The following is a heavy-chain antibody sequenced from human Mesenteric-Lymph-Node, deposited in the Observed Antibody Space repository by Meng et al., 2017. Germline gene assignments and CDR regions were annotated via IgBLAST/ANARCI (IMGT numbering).Heavy chain of an antibody. J-gene: IGHJ4*02. CDR3: ARVHSNYYDSSGDLDY. D-gene: IGHD3-22*01. Sequence: GESLKISCAVSGFTFSVYSIHWVRQAPGKGLEWVAVISYDGSNKYYADSVKGRFTISRDNSKNTLYLQMNSLRAEDTAVYYCARVHSNYYDSSGDLDYWGQGTLVTVSS. CDR1: GFTFSVYS. V-gene: IGHV3-30*04. CDR2: ISYDGSNK.